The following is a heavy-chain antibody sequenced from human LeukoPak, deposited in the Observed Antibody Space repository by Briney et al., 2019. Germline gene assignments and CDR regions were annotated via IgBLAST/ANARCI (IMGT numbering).Heavy chain of an antibody. V-gene: IGHV4-39*01. CDR1: GGSITSSIDY. J-gene: IGHJ6*02. CDR3: ARHQCSGTRCYNFYFYGMDV. CDR2: IYYSTST. D-gene: IGHD2-2*02. Sequence: PSETLSLTCTVSGGSITSSIDYWGWVRQPPGKGLEWIATIYYSTSTHYNPSLKSRVTMSVDTSKNQFSLKLSSMTAADTAVYYCARHQCSGTRCYNFYFYGMDVWGQGTTVTVSS.